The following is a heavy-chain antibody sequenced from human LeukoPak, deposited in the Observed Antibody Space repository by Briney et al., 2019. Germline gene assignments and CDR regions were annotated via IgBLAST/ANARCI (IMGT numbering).Heavy chain of an antibody. D-gene: IGHD5-12*01. J-gene: IGHJ6*02. CDR2: IYYGGST. CDR3: ARRGSGSTYYYYYGMDV. CDR1: GGSISSYY. V-gene: IGHV4-59*08. Sequence: PSETLSLTCTVSGGSISSYYWSWIRQPPGKGLEWIGYIYYGGSTNYNPSLKSRVTISVDTSKNQFSLKLSSVTAADSAVYYCARRGSGSTYYYYYGMDVWGQGTTVTVSS.